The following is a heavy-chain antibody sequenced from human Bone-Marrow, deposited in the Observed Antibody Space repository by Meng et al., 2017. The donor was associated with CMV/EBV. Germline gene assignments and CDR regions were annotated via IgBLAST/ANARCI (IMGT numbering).Heavy chain of an antibody. D-gene: IGHD3-22*01. CDR2: IIPIFGTA. J-gene: IGHJ5*02. CDR1: GYTFTGYY. Sequence: SVKVSCKASGYTFTGYYMHWVRQAPGQGLEWMGGIIPIFGTANYAQKFQGRVTITTDESTSTAYMELSSLRSEDTAVYYCARAGGYYDSSGYYYGRSWFDPWGQGTLVTVSS. CDR3: ARAGGYYDSSGYYYGRSWFDP. V-gene: IGHV1-69*05.